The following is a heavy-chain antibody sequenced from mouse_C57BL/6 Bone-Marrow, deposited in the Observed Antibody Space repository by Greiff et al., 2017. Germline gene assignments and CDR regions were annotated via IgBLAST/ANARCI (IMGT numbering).Heavy chain of an antibody. CDR2: IDPSDSET. V-gene: IGHV1-52*01. Sequence: QVQLQQPGAELVRPGSSVKLSCKASGYTFTSYWMHWVKQRPIQGLEWIGNIDPSDSETHYNQKFKDKATLTVDKSSSTAYMQLSSLTAEDSAVYYCARGGDSKAFAYWGQGTLVTVSA. CDR1: GYTFTSYW. J-gene: IGHJ3*01. CDR3: ARGGDSKAFAY. D-gene: IGHD2-5*01.